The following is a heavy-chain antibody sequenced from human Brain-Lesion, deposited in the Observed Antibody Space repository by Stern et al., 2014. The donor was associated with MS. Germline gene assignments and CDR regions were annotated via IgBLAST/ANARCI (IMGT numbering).Heavy chain of an antibody. CDR2: IFNSGST. CDR1: GGSISSGGYY. J-gene: IGHJ6*02. CDR3: ARGRVVPGFQYYATDV. V-gene: IGHV4-61*02. D-gene: IGHD2-2*01. Sequence: MQLVESGPGLVKPSQTLSLSCTVSGGSISSGGYYWSWIRQPAGKGLEWIGRIFNSGSTSYNPSLKSRGTISIDTPKNHFSLRLNPRTAADTAVYYCARGRVVPGFQYYATDVWGQGTTVIVSS.